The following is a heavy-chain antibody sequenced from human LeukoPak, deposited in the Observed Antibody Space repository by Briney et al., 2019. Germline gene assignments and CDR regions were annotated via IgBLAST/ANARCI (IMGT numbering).Heavy chain of an antibody. CDR3: SRDVNNTFDY. Sequence: GGSLRLSCAASGFTFRNYELIWVRQAPGKGLEFVSYIDGSGSTMYYADSVKGRFTISRDNTKNSVFLQMNSLRAEDTAVYYCSRDVNNTFDYWGQGTLVTVSS. D-gene: IGHD1-14*01. V-gene: IGHV3-48*03. CDR2: IDGSGSTM. J-gene: IGHJ4*02. CDR1: GFTFRNYE.